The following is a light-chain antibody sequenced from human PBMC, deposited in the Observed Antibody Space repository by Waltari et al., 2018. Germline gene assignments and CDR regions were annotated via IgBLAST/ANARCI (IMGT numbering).Light chain of an antibody. CDR3: SSYTSTKTGV. Sequence: QSALTQPASVSGSPGQSITISCTGPSRDVGGYNYVPWYQQYPGKAPQLMIYGVSYRPSGISNHFSGSKSGNTATLTISGLQAEDEADYYCSSYTSTKTGVFGTGTKVTVL. CDR2: GVS. J-gene: IGLJ1*01. V-gene: IGLV2-14*01. CDR1: SRDVGGYNY.